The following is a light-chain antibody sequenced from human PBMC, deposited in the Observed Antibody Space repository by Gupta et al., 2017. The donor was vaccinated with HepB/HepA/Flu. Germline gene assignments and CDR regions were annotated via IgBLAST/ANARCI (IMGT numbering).Light chain of an antibody. CDR3: SSYAGSNNLV. V-gene: IGLV2-8*01. CDR2: EVS. J-gene: IGLJ2*01. CDR1: SSDVGGYNY. Sequence: QSDMTQTPSASGSPGQSVTISCTGTSSDVGGYNYVSWYQQHPGKAPKLMIYEVSKRPSGVPDRFSGSKSGNTASLTVSGLQAEDEADYYCSSYAGSNNLVFGGGTKLTVL.